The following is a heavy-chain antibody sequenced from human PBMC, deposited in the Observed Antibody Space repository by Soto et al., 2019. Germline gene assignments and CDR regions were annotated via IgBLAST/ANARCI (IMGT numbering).Heavy chain of an antibody. Sequence: SETLSLTCVVSGGSISNIHVWSWVRQPPGKGLEWIGYIYNSGNTNYNPSLRSRVTISVDTSKNQFSLKLTSVTAADTAVYYCAAPPRYWGQGTLVTVSS. CDR2: IYNSGNT. V-gene: IGHV4-59*11. J-gene: IGHJ4*02. D-gene: IGHD6-6*01. CDR3: AAPPRY. CDR1: GGSISNIHV.